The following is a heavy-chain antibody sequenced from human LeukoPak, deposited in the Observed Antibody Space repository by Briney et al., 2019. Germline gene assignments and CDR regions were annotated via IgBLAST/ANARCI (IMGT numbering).Heavy chain of an antibody. V-gene: IGHV3-23*01. J-gene: IGHJ4*02. CDR3: AKDLAGTVTTFWDY. CDR2: ISGSGSGT. Sequence: GGSLRLSCAASGFTFSSYAMSWVRQAPGKGPEWVSAISGSGSGTYYADSVKGRFTISRDNSKNTLYLQMSSLTAEDTAVYYCAKDLAGTVTTFWDYWGQGTLVTVSS. CDR1: GFTFSSYA. D-gene: IGHD4-17*01.